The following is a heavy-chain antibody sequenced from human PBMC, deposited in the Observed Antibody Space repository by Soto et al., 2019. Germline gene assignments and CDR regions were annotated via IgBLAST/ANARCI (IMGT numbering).Heavy chain of an antibody. Sequence: QVQLVESGGGVVQPGRSLRLSCAASGFTFSSYAMHWVRQAPGKGLEWVAVISYDGSNKYYADSVKGRFTISRDNSKKPPYLQMNSLRAEDTAVYYCARDRLRYNWNDFPYYYYGMDVWGQGTTVTVSS. J-gene: IGHJ6*02. CDR3: ARDRLRYNWNDFPYYYYGMDV. CDR1: GFTFSSYA. D-gene: IGHD1-1*01. V-gene: IGHV3-30-3*01. CDR2: ISYDGSNK.